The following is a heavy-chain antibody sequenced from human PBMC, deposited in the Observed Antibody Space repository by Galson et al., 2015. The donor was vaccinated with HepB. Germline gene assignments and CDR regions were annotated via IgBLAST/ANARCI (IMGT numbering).Heavy chain of an antibody. CDR2: FDPEDGET. CDR1: GYTLTELS. V-gene: IGHV1-24*01. D-gene: IGHD1-20*01. CDR3: ATPPYNWNDADAFDI. Sequence: SVKVSCKVSGYTLTELSMHWVRQAPGKGLEWMGGFDPEDGETIYAQKFQGRVTMTEDTSTDTAYMELSSLRSEDTAVYYCATPPYNWNDADAFDIWGQGTMVTVSS. J-gene: IGHJ3*02.